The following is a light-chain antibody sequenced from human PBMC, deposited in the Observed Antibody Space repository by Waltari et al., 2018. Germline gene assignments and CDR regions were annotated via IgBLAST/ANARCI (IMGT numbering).Light chain of an antibody. V-gene: IGLV6-57*02. CDR1: SGSIASTY. Sequence: NFMLTQPPSVSESPGKTVTLSCTCSSGSIASTYVQWYQQRPGSAPTTVIYEDNQRPSGVPDRFSGSIDSSSNSASLTISGLKTEDEADYYCQSYDSSNQVFGGGTKLTVL. CDR2: EDN. CDR3: QSYDSSNQV. J-gene: IGLJ3*02.